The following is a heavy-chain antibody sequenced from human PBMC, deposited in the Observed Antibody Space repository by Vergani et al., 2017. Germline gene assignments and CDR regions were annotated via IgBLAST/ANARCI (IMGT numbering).Heavy chain of an antibody. CDR1: NDSVSNTFYY. CDR2: IYHSGST. J-gene: IGHJ5*02. Sequence: QVQLQESGPGLVKPSETLSLTCTVSNDSVSNTFYYWGWIRQTPGKGLEWIGSIYHSGSTYYNPSLKSRVTISVDTSKNQFSLKLSSVTAADTAVYYCAGWSDYYDSSGYYPNWFDPWGQGTLVTVSS. D-gene: IGHD3-22*01. CDR3: AGWSDYYDSSGYYPNWFDP. V-gene: IGHV4-39*07.